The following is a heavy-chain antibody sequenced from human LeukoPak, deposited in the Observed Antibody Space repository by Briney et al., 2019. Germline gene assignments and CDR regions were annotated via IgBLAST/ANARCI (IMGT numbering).Heavy chain of an antibody. CDR1: GGSISSYY. CDR2: IYPGGSP. Sequence: SETLSLTCTVSGGSISSYYWSWIRQPPGKGLEWIGEIYPGGSPNYNPSLESRITMSVDKSKNQFSLKLSSVTATDTAVYYCARSLWQITRGTYAFDIWGQGTMVTVSS. CDR3: ARSLWQITRGTYAFDI. J-gene: IGHJ3*02. V-gene: IGHV4-4*09. D-gene: IGHD3-10*01.